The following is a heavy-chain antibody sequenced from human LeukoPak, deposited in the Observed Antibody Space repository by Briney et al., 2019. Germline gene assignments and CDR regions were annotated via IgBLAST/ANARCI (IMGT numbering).Heavy chain of an antibody. Sequence: GGSLRLSCAASGFTFSSYGMHWVRQAPGKGLEWVAFIRYDGSNKYYADSVKGRFTISRDNSKNTLYLQMNSLRAEDTAVYYCARDPGYYDSSGTFDCWGQGTLVTVSS. V-gene: IGHV3-30*02. D-gene: IGHD3-22*01. CDR1: GFTFSSYG. CDR3: ARDPGYYDSSGTFDC. J-gene: IGHJ4*02. CDR2: IRYDGSNK.